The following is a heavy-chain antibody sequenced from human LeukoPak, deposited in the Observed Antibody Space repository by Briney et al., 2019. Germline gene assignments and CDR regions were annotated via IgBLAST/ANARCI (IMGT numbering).Heavy chain of an antibody. D-gene: IGHD6-13*01. V-gene: IGHV3-11*04. Sequence: GGSLRLSCAASGFTFSDHYMSWIRQAAGKGLEWASYISSSGNTTYYADSVKGRFTTSRDNAKNSLYLQMNSLRAEDTAVYYCARDGGSSWYFDYWGQGTLVTVSS. CDR3: ARDGGSSWYFDY. CDR1: GFTFSDHY. J-gene: IGHJ4*02. CDR2: ISSSGNTT.